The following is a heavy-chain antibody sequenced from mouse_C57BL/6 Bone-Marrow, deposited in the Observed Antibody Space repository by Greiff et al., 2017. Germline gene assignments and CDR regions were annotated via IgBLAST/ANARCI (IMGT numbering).Heavy chain of an antibody. CDR2: IDPENGDT. J-gene: IGHJ3*01. D-gene: IGHD2-3*01. Sequence: VQLQQSGAELVRPGASVKLSCTASGFNIKDDYMHWVKQRPEQGLEWIGWIDPENGDTEYASKFKGKATITADTSSSTAYLQLSSLTSEDTVVYSSTTLMDGYYGVAYWGQGTLVTVSA. V-gene: IGHV14-4*01. CDR1: GFNIKDDY. CDR3: TTLMDGYYGVAY.